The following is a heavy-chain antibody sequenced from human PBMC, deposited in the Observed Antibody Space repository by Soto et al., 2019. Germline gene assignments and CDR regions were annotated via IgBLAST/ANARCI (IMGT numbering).Heavy chain of an antibody. CDR1: GFTFSSYG. D-gene: IGHD3-22*01. CDR2: ISYDGSNK. Sequence: GGSLRLSCAASGFTFSSYGMHWVRQAQGKGLEWVAVISYDGSNKYYAASVKGRFTISRDNSKHTRYLQMNSLRAEDTAVYYCXKVRDSIGSTCAYWGQGT. J-gene: IGHJ4*02. CDR3: XKVRDSIGSTCAY. V-gene: IGHV3-30*18.